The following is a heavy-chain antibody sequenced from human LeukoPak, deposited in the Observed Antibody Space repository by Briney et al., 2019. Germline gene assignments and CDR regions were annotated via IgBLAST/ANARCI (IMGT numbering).Heavy chain of an antibody. CDR1: GYTFTSYG. Sequence: RASAKVSCKASGYTFTSYGISWVRQAPGQGLEWMGWISAYNGNTNYAQKLQGRVTMTTDTSTSTAYMELRSLRSDDTAVYYCARTLYCGGDCYSGFDYWGQGTLVTVSS. D-gene: IGHD2-21*02. CDR2: ISAYNGNT. CDR3: ARTLYCGGDCYSGFDY. V-gene: IGHV1-18*01. J-gene: IGHJ4*02.